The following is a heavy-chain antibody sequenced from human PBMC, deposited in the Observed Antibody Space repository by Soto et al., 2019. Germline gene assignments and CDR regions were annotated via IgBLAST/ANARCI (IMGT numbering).Heavy chain of an antibody. CDR1: GYTFTSYA. J-gene: IGHJ5*02. V-gene: IGHV1-3*01. Sequence: SVNVSCKASGYTFTSYAMHWVRQAPGQRLEWMGWINAGNGNTKYSQKFQGRVTITRDTSASTAYMELSSLRSEDTAVYYCARLLGYDSSGPSWFDPWGQGTLGT. CDR3: ARLLGYDSSGPSWFDP. D-gene: IGHD3-22*01. CDR2: INAGNGNT.